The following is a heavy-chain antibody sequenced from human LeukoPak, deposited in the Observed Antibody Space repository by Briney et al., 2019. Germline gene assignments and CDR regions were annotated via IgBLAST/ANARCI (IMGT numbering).Heavy chain of an antibody. CDR2: IYSGGST. Sequence: PGGSLILSCAASGFIVSSDYISWVRQTPGKGLEWVSVIYSGGSTFYADSVKGRFTISRDNSKNTVNLQMNSLRAEDTAVYYCASGGKYCTGGACYGDWGQGTLVTVSS. J-gene: IGHJ4*02. V-gene: IGHV3-53*01. CDR1: GFIVSSDY. D-gene: IGHD2-8*02. CDR3: ASGGKYCTGGACYGD.